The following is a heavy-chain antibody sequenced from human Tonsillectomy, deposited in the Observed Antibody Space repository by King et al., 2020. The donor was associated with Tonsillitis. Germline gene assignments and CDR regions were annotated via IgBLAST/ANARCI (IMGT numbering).Heavy chain of an antibody. V-gene: IGHV3-23*04. J-gene: IGHJ6*02. CDR3: VKFGLWCGGLLWADPYYYYGMDV. CDR2: ISGSGGST. Sequence: VQLVESGGGLVQPGGSLRLSCAASGFTFSSYAMSWVRQAPGKGLEWVSAISGSGGSTYYADSVKGRFTISRDNSKNTLYLQMNSLRAEDTAVYYCVKFGLWCGGLLWADPYYYYGMDVWGQGTTVTVSS. CDR1: GFTFSSYA. D-gene: IGHD3-10*01.